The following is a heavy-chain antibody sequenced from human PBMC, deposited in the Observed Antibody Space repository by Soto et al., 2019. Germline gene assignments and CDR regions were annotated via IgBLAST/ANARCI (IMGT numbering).Heavy chain of an antibody. V-gene: IGHV3-48*02. CDR2: ISGTSETI. D-gene: IGHD2-2*03. J-gene: IGHJ4*02. CDR1: GFNFHTYT. CDR3: ATGYCRSDNCHFTH. Sequence: DVQLVESGGGLVKPRGSLRLSCAASGFNFHTYTMTWVRQAPGKGLEWVSYISGTSETIFYADSVKGRFTISRDNAKNSLYLHLNSLRDEETAVYYCATGYCRSDNCHFTHWGQGTLVTVSS.